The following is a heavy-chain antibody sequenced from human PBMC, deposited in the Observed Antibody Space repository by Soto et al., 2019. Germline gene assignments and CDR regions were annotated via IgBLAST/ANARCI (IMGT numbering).Heavy chain of an antibody. CDR2: ISWNSGSI. CDR3: VKDMWDPGAAAGTFDY. CDR1: GFTFNDYA. Sequence: SLRLSCAASGFTFNDYAIHWVRQVPGKGLEWVSGISWNSGSIGYADSVKGRFTISRDNAKNSLYLQMNSLRAEDTALYYCVKDMWDPGAAAGTFDYWGRGNLVTVSS. J-gene: IGHJ4*02. V-gene: IGHV3-9*01. D-gene: IGHD6-13*01.